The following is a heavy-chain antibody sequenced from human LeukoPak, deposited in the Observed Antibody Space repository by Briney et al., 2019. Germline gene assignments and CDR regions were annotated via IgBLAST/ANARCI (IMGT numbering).Heavy chain of an antibody. CDR3: AKVRGKGYAAFDY. CDR1: GFTFSSYA. D-gene: IGHD3-16*01. Sequence: GGSLRLSCAASGFTFSSYAMHWVRQAPGKGLEWVAVISYDGSNKYYADSVKGRFTISRDNSKNTLYLQMNSLRAEDMAVYYCAKVRGKGYAAFDYWGQGTLVTVSS. J-gene: IGHJ4*02. CDR2: ISYDGSNK. V-gene: IGHV3-30-3*01.